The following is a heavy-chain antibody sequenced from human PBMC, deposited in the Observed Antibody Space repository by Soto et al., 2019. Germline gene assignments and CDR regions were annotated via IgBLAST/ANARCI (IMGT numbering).Heavy chain of an antibody. J-gene: IGHJ6*03. CDR3: ARAVFWWDILAGQFVGYYYYMDV. D-gene: IGHD3-9*01. CDR1: GDSMTYSY. V-gene: IGHV4-59*08. CDR2: IYYSGST. Sequence: SETLSLTCTVSGDSMTYSYWSWIRLLPGKGLEWVGYIYYSGSTSYNPSLRRRVIMSVDTSKRQFSLQLKSVTAADTAIYYCARAVFWWDILAGQFVGYYYYMDVWGQGTTVTVSS.